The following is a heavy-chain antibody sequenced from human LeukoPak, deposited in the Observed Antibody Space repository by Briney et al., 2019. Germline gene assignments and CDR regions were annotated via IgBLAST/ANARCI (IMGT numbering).Heavy chain of an antibody. CDR3: AKGYRGPYSSSPSHFDY. J-gene: IGHJ4*02. Sequence: GGSLRLSCAASGFTFSSYAMSWVRQAPGKGLEWVSSISGGGGSTYHADSVKGRFTISRDNSKNMLYLQMNSLRAEDTAVYYCAKGYRGPYSSSPSHFDYWGQGTLVTASS. V-gene: IGHV3-23*01. CDR2: ISGGGGST. D-gene: IGHD6-13*01. CDR1: GFTFSSYA.